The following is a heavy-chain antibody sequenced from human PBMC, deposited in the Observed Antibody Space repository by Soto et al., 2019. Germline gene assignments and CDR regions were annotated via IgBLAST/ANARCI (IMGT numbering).Heavy chain of an antibody. CDR1: GFSLYTGGVG. J-gene: IGHJ6*04. Sequence: QITLKESSPPLVKPTQTLTLTCSFSGFSLYTGGVGVGWIRQPPGKALEWLALLYWDDTRRYNPSLKNTLTIAKDTSENQVVLTVTDMRPVDTGTYFCAHYTTDTYFDVWGKGATVTVSS. CDR2: LYWDDTR. V-gene: IGHV2-5*02. D-gene: IGHD1-1*01. CDR3: AHYTTDTYFDV.